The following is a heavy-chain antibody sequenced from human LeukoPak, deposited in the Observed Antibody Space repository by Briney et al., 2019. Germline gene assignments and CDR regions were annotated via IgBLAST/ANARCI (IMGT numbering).Heavy chain of an antibody. J-gene: IGHJ4*02. CDR3: ATRAAAMRYFLDS. V-gene: IGHV3-48*03. CDR2: ISSTGNTI. D-gene: IGHD2-2*01. CDR1: GFIFSTYE. Sequence: PGGSLRLSCATSGFIFSTYEINWVRQAPGKGLEWVSHISSTGNTIYYADSVKGRFTISRDNAKNSVYLQMNSLRLEDTAVYYCATRAAAMRYFLDSWGQGTLVTVSS.